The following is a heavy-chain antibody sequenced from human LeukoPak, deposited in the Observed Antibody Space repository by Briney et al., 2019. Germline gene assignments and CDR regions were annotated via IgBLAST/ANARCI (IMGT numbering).Heavy chain of an antibody. CDR3: ALSLYYDLWSAYPFDY. D-gene: IGHD3-3*01. Sequence: GGSLRLSCAASGFTFSSYWMHWVRQAPGKGLVWVSRINSDGSSTSYADSVKGRFTISRDNAKNTLYLQMNSLRAEDTAVYYCALSLYYDLWSAYPFDYWGQGTLVTVSS. V-gene: IGHV3-74*01. CDR2: INSDGSST. J-gene: IGHJ4*02. CDR1: GFTFSSYW.